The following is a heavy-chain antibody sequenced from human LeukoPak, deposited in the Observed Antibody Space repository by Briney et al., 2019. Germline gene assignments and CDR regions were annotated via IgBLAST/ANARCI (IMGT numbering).Heavy chain of an antibody. Sequence: PGGSLRLSCATSGFTFSSIWMSWVRQAPGKGLEWVANIKHDGSETNYVDSVKGRFTISRDNAKNSLYLQMNSLRAEDTAVYYCARDSSGWYPTNNWFDPWGQGTLVTVSS. J-gene: IGHJ5*02. V-gene: IGHV3-7*01. CDR2: IKHDGSET. CDR3: ARDSSGWYPTNNWFDP. D-gene: IGHD6-19*01. CDR1: GFTFSSIW.